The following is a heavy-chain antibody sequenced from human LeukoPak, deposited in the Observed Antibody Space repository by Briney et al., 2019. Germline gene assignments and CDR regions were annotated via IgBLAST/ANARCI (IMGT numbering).Heavy chain of an antibody. J-gene: IGHJ4*02. CDR3: AGAQDSSWHNFDY. CDR2: ISYNGGQT. Sequence: GGSLRLSCGASGFTFSSYAMHWVRQAPGKGLEWVATISYNGGQTMYADSVKGRFTISRDNPKNTLDVQMNSLRTEDTAVYYCAGAQDSSWHNFDYWGQGTLVTVSS. CDR1: GFTFSSYA. D-gene: IGHD6-13*01. V-gene: IGHV3-30-3*01.